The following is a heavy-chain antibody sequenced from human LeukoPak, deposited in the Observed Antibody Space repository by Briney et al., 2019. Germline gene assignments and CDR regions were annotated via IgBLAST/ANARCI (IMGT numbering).Heavy chain of an antibody. Sequence: TGGSLRLSCAASGFTFSRYGMHWVRQAPGKGLEWVAVIWYDGSNKYYADSVKGRFTISRDSSKDTLYLQMSSLRPEDTALYYCAKDHSGSGRAFESWGQGTLVSVSS. D-gene: IGHD2-15*01. CDR2: IWYDGSNK. CDR1: GFTFSRYG. CDR3: AKDHSGSGRAFES. V-gene: IGHV3-30*02. J-gene: IGHJ4*02.